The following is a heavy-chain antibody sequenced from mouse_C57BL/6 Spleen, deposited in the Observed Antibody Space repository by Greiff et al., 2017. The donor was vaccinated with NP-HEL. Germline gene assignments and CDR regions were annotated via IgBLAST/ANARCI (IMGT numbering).Heavy chain of an antibody. D-gene: IGHD2-5*01. CDR3: TRFGYYSNYGFAY. J-gene: IGHJ3*01. CDR2: IDPETGGT. CDR1: GYTFTDYE. V-gene: IGHV1-15*01. Sequence: QVQLQQSGAELVRPGASVTLSCKASGYTFTDYEMHWVKQTPVHGLEWIGAIDPETGGTAYNQKFKGKAILTADKSSSPAYMELRSLTSEDSAVYYCTRFGYYSNYGFAYWGQGTLVTVSA.